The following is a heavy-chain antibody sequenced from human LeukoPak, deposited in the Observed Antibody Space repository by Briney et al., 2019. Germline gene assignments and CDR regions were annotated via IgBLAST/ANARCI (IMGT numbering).Heavy chain of an antibody. J-gene: IGHJ4*02. Sequence: GGSLRLSCAASGFTFSSNYMSWVRQAPGKGLEWVAVIYSGGSTYYSDSVKGRFTISRDNSKNTLYLQVNSLTAEDTAVYYCARGYSYGYQGLDYWGQGTLVTVSS. V-gene: IGHV3-53*01. CDR2: IYSGGST. CDR1: GFTFSSNY. CDR3: ARGYSYGYQGLDY. D-gene: IGHD5-18*01.